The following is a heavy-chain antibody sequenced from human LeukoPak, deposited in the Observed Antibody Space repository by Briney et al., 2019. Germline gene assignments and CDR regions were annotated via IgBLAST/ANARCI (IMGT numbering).Heavy chain of an antibody. V-gene: IGHV3-49*04. J-gene: IGHJ5*02. CDR2: IRSNAYGATT. Sequence: GGSLRLSCTSSGFSFGDYAMSWVRKAPGEGLEWVGFIRSNAYGATTEYAASVKGRFTISRDDSKSIAYLQMNSLKIEDTAVYYCTRDPYYYDSSGHEWFDPWGQGTLVTVSS. CDR1: GFSFGDYA. CDR3: TRDPYYYDSSGHEWFDP. D-gene: IGHD3-22*01.